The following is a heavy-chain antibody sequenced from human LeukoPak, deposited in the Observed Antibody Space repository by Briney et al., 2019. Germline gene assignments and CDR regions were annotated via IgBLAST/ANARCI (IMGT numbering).Heavy chain of an antibody. J-gene: IGHJ6*02. CDR2: INSDGSST. CDR1: GFTFSTYW. V-gene: IGHV3-74*01. CDR3: AKVYRAGNWNDWDYYYGMDV. D-gene: IGHD1-20*01. Sequence: GGSLRLSCAGSGFTFSTYWMHWVRQAPGKGLVWVSRINSDGSSTTYADSVKGRFTISRDNSKNTLYLHMNSLRAEDTALYYCAKVYRAGNWNDWDYYYGMDVWGQGTTVTVSS.